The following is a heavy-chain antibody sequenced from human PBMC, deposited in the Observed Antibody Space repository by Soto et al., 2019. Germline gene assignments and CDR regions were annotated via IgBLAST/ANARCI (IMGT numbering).Heavy chain of an antibody. V-gene: IGHV3-48*01. D-gene: IGHD1-7*01. Sequence: GGSLRLSCAASGFTFSSYSMNWVRQAPGKGLEWVSYISSSSSTIYYADSVKGRFTISRDNAKNSLYLQMNSLRAEDTAVYYCARERLELRINLYYYYMDVWGKGTTVTVSS. CDR3: ARERLELRINLYYYYMDV. CDR1: GFTFSSYS. J-gene: IGHJ6*03. CDR2: ISSSSSTI.